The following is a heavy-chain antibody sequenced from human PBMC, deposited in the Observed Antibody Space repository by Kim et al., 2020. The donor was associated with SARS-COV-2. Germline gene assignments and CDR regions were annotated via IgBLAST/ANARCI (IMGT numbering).Heavy chain of an antibody. Sequence: GGSLRLSCAASGFTFSSYAMSWVRQAPGKGLEWVSAISGSGGSTYYADSVKGRFTISRDNSKNTLYLQMNSLRAEDTAVYYCAKGQVVVFGAEYAFDIWGQGTMVTVSS. D-gene: IGHD3-22*01. CDR1: GFTFSSYA. CDR3: AKGQVVVFGAEYAFDI. CDR2: ISGSGGST. J-gene: IGHJ3*02. V-gene: IGHV3-23*01.